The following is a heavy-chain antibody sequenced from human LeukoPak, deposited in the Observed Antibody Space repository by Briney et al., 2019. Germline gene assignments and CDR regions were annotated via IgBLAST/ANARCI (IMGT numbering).Heavy chain of an antibody. J-gene: IGHJ4*02. V-gene: IGHV4-39*01. CDR2: IYYSGST. Sequence: PSETLSLTCTVSGGSISSSSYYWGWIRQPPGKGLEWIGSIYYSGSTYYNPSLKSRVTISVDTSKNQFSLKLSSVTAADTAVYYCAGHDPPVWGSYRPFDYWGQGTLVTVSS. CDR3: AGHDPPVWGSYRPFDY. D-gene: IGHD3-16*02. CDR1: GGSISSSSYY.